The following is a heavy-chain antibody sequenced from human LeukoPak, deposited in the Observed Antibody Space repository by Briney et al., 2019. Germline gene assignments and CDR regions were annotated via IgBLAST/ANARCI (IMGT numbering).Heavy chain of an antibody. CDR2: IYPGDSDT. Sequence: GKSLKISCKGSGYSFTSYWIGWVRQMPGKGLEWMGIIYPGDSDTRYSPSFQGQVTISVDKSITTAYLQWSSLKASDTAMYYCARRFRYSGSYETYTFDTWGQGTMVTVSS. CDR1: GYSFTSYW. CDR3: ARRFRYSGSYETYTFDT. J-gene: IGHJ3*02. D-gene: IGHD1-26*01. V-gene: IGHV5-51*01.